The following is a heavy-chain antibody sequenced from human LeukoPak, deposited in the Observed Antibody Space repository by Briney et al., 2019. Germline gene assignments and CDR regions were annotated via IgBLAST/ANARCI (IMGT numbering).Heavy chain of an antibody. CDR3: ARVSLQKDIVVLAAALDY. CDR1: GFTFGDYY. D-gene: IGHD2-2*01. J-gene: IGHJ4*02. CDR2: LNHSGST. Sequence: GSLRLSCAASGFTFGDYYMSWIRQPPGKGLEWIGELNHSGSTNYTPSLKSRVTISVDTSKSQFSLKLSAVTAADTAVYYCARVSLQKDIVVLAAALDYWGQGTLVTVSS. V-gene: IGHV4-34*01.